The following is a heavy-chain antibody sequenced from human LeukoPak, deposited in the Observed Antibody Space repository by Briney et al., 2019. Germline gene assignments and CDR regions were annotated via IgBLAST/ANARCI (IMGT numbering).Heavy chain of an antibody. Sequence: PGGSLRLSCAASGFTFSSYAMSWVRQAPGKGLEWVAFIRYDGSNKYYADSVKGRFTISRDNSKNTLYLQMNSLRAEDTAVYYCAKDRPNSSGYYGDPDAFDIWGQGTMVTVSS. CDR3: AKDRPNSSGYYGDPDAFDI. V-gene: IGHV3-30*02. CDR1: GFTFSSYA. D-gene: IGHD3-22*01. J-gene: IGHJ3*02. CDR2: IRYDGSNK.